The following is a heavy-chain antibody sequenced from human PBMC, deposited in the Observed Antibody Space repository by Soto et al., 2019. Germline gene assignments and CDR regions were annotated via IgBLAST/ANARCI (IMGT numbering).Heavy chain of an antibody. J-gene: IGHJ5*02. CDR1: GGSISSYD. Sequence: SHTLSLPCTVAGGSISSYDWSLLRQPPGKGLEWIGYIYYSGSTNYNPSLKSRVTISVDTSKNQFSLKLSSVTAADTAVYYCARQEPCSSTSCYAGWFDPWGQGTLVTVSS. D-gene: IGHD2-2*01. CDR2: IYYSGST. V-gene: IGHV4-59*01. CDR3: ARQEPCSSTSCYAGWFDP.